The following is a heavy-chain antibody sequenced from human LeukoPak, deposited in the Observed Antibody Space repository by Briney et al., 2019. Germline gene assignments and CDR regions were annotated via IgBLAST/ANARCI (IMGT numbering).Heavy chain of an antibody. D-gene: IGHD1-14*01. CDR2: IKQDGSQK. Sequence: PGGSLRLSCAASGLTFSSYWMSWVRQAPGKGLEWVANIKQDGSQKYYVDSVKGRFTISRDNAKNSLYLQMNSLSAEDTAVYYCAGAELDYWGQGTLVTVSS. J-gene: IGHJ4*02. CDR1: GLTFSSYW. V-gene: IGHV3-7*03. CDR3: AGAELDY.